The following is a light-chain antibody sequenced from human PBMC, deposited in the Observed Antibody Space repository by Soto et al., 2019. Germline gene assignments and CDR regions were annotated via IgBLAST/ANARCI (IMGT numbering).Light chain of an antibody. V-gene: IGKV1-5*03. CDR1: QNINTW. Sequence: DIQVTQSPSTLSASVGDRVTIACRASQNINTWLAWYQQKPGKAPKLLIYKASNLEGGVPSRFSGSGSGTEFTLTISSLQPDDSATYYCQQYENSWTFGQGTKVEIK. CDR2: KAS. CDR3: QQYENSWT. J-gene: IGKJ1*01.